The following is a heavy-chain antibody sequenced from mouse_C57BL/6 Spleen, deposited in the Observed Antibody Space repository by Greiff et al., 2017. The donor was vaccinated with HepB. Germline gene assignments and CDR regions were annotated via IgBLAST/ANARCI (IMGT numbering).Heavy chain of an antibody. D-gene: IGHD1-1*01. V-gene: IGHV1-18*01. CDR1: GYTFTDYN. CDR3: ARIRLYYYGSSYLYYAMDY. Sequence: EVQLVESGPELVKPGASVKIPCKASGYTFTDYNMDWVKQSHGKSLEWIGDINPNNGGTIYNQKFKGKATLTVDKSSSTAYMELRSLTSEDTAVYYCARIRLYYYGSSYLYYAMDYWGQGTSVTVSS. J-gene: IGHJ4*01. CDR2: INPNNGGT.